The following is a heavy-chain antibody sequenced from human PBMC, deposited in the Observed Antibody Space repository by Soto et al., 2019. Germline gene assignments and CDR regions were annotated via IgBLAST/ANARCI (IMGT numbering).Heavy chain of an antibody. CDR2: ISSGGSTT. D-gene: IGHD6-25*01. J-gene: IGHJ3*02. Sequence: PRGSLRLACAASGFTVNGYEMNWVRQAPGKGLEWVSYISSGGSTTYYADSVKGRFTISRDNAKNSMHLQLDSLRIEDTAVYYCARDSRGAAAFDIWGQGTMVTVSS. CDR1: GFTVNGYE. CDR3: ARDSRGAAAFDI. V-gene: IGHV3-48*03.